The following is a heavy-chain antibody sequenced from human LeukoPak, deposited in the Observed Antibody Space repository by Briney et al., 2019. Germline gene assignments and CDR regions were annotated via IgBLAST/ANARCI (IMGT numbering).Heavy chain of an antibody. V-gene: IGHV4-34*01. CDR1: GGSFSGYY. CDR3: ARRAIYDFWRGYLDRSFDY. D-gene: IGHD3-3*01. Sequence: SETLSLTCAVYGGSFSGYYWSWIRQPPGKGLEWIGEINHSGSTNYNPSLKSRVTISVDTSKNQFSLKLSSVTAADTAVYYCARRAIYDFWRGYLDRSFDYWGQGTLVTVSS. J-gene: IGHJ4*02. CDR2: INHSGST.